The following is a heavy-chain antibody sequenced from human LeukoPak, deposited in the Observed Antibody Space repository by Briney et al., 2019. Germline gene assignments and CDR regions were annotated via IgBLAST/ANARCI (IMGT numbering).Heavy chain of an antibody. CDR2: IRYDGSNK. D-gene: IGHD3-22*01. CDR1: GFTFSSYG. CDR3: AKDRGGRFYYDSSGYLDY. Sequence: PGGSLRLSCAASGFTFSSYGMHWVRQAPGKGLEWVAFIRYDGSNKYYADSVKGRFTISRDNSKNTLYLQMNSLRAEDTAVYYCAKDRGGRFYYDSSGYLDYWGQGTLVTVSS. J-gene: IGHJ4*02. V-gene: IGHV3-30*02.